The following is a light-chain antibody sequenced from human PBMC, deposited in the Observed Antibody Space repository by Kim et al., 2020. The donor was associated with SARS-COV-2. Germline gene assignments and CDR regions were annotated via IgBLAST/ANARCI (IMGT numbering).Light chain of an antibody. CDR1: QSVTSNY. CDR3: HQYGSSPLT. CDR2: GAS. Sequence: ENVLTQSPGTLSLSPGERATLSCRASQSVTSNYLAWYRQKPGQAPRLLIYGASSRATGIPDRFSGSGSGTDFTLTVSRLEPEDFAVYYCHQYGSSPLTFGGGTKLEI. J-gene: IGKJ4*01. V-gene: IGKV3-20*01.